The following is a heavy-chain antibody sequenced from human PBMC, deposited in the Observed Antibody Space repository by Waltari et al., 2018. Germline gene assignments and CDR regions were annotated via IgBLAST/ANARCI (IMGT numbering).Heavy chain of an antibody. Sequence: HLVQFGEEVKNPGEPLKFSCKGSGYSFTTSWIGWFPKRPGKGLEWMGIIYPGDSDTRYSPSFQGQVTISADKSISTAYLQWSSLKASDTAMYYCARSEGDGYNYELDYWGQGTLVTVSS. CDR1: GYSFTTSW. D-gene: IGHD5-12*01. CDR2: IYPGDSDT. J-gene: IGHJ4*02. CDR3: ARSEGDGYNYELDY. V-gene: IGHV5-51*03.